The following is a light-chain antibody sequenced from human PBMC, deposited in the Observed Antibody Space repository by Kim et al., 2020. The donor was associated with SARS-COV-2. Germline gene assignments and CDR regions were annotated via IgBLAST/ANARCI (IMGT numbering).Light chain of an antibody. CDR1: QSISSD. V-gene: IGKV3-15*01. Sequence: VAPGERATLSCRASQSISSDLAWYQQKPGQAPRLLIYGASTRATGIPARFSGTGSGTEFTLTISSLQSEDFAVYYCQQYNNWPLTFGPGTKVDIK. CDR3: QQYNNWPLT. J-gene: IGKJ3*01. CDR2: GAS.